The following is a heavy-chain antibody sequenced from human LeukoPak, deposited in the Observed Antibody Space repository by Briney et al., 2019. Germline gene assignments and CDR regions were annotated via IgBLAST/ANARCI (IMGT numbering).Heavy chain of an antibody. V-gene: IGHV3-73*01. CDR2: IRSKANSYAT. J-gene: IGHJ6*02. Sequence: GGSLRLSCAASGFTFSGSAMHWVRQASGKGLEWVGRIRSKANSYATAYAASVKGRFTISRDDSKNTAYLQMNSLKTEDTAVYYCTRSTVPAAISPNYYYYYGMDVWGQGTTVTVSS. D-gene: IGHD2-2*02. CDR3: TRSTVPAAISPNYYYYYGMDV. CDR1: GFTFSGSA.